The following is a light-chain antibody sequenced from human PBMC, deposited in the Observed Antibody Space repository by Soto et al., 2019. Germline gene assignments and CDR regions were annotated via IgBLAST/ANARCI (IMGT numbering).Light chain of an antibody. CDR2: EVS. CDR1: SNDIGYYNY. CDR3: SSHTSSSDYV. Sequence: QSPLTQPASVSGSPGQSITISCTGTSNDIGYYNYVSWYQQHPGKAPKLMIYEVSKRPSGISDRFSGSKSGNTASLTVSGLQAEDEADYYCSSHTSSSDYVFGTGTKLTVL. J-gene: IGLJ1*01. V-gene: IGLV2-14*01.